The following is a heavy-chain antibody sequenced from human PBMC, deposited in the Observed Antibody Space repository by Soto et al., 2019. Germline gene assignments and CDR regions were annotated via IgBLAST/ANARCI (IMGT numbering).Heavy chain of an antibody. Sequence: ASVKVSCKASGYTFTSYAMDWVRQAPGQRLEWMGWINAGNGNTKYSQKFQGGVTITRDTSASTAYMELSSLRSEDTAVYYCARDMGFGLSDYWGQGTLVTVSS. CDR3: ARDMGFGLSDY. V-gene: IGHV1-3*01. J-gene: IGHJ4*02. D-gene: IGHD3-10*01. CDR1: GYTFTSYA. CDR2: INAGNGNT.